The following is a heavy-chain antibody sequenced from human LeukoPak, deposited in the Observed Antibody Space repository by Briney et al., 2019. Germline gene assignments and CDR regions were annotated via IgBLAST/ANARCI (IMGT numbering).Heavy chain of an antibody. J-gene: IGHJ4*02. V-gene: IGHV1-24*01. CDR2: FDPEDGET. Sequence: ASVKVSCKVSGYTLTELSMHWVRQAPGKGLEWMGGFDPEDGETIYAQKFQGRVTITADESTSTAYMELSSLRSEDTAVYYCASGLRFLEWLHPIDYWGQGTLVTVSS. CDR1: GYTLTELS. CDR3: ASGLRFLEWLHPIDY. D-gene: IGHD3-3*01.